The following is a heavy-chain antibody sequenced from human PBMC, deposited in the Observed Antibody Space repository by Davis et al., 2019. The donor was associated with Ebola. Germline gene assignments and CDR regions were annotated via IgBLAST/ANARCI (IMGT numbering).Heavy chain of an antibody. J-gene: IGHJ4*02. CDR1: GFTFDEYA. D-gene: IGHD2-2*02. CDR2: ISWNSGNI. Sequence: PGGSLRLSCVASGFTFDEYAMHWVRQAPGRGLEWVSDISWNSGNIGYADFLNGRFTISRDNAKNSLYLQMNSLRPEDTALYYCAKSGCGNTKCYINYWGQGTLVTVPS. V-gene: IGHV3-9*01. CDR3: AKSGCGNTKCYINY.